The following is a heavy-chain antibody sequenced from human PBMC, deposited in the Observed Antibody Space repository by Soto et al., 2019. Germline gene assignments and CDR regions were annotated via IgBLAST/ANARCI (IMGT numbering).Heavy chain of an antibody. J-gene: IGHJ6*02. CDR3: ARLRSQAENYYYYYGMDV. CDR2: IYYSGST. Sequence: PSETLSLTCTVSGGSISSSSYYWGWIRQPPGKGLEWIGYIYYSGSTNYNPSLKSRVTISVDTSKNQFSLKLSSVTAADTAVYYCARLRSQAENYYYYYGMDVWGQGTTVTVSS. CDR1: GGSISSSSYY. V-gene: IGHV4-61*05. D-gene: IGHD2-15*01.